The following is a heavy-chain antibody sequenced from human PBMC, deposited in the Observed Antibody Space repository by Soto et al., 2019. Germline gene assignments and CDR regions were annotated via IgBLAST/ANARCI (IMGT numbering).Heavy chain of an antibody. CDR2: IYYSGST. Sequence: PSETMSLTCTVSGGSISSGDYYWSWIRQPPGKGLEWIGYIYYSGSTYYNPSLKSRVTISVDTSKNQFSLKLSSVTAADTAVYYCARAPLGSHGFYYFDYWGQGTLVTVSS. CDR3: ARAPLGSHGFYYFDY. D-gene: IGHD1-1*01. CDR1: GGSISSGDYY. V-gene: IGHV4-30-4*01. J-gene: IGHJ4*02.